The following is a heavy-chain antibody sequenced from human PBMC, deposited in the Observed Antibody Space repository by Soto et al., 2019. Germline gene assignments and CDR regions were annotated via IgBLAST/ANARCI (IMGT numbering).Heavy chain of an antibody. CDR1: GFTFSGSA. CDR2: ITSSGSEL. D-gene: IGHD6-19*01. J-gene: IGHJ4*02. Sequence: VQLLESGGGLVQPGGSLRLSCAASGFTFSGSAMTWVRQAPGKWLEYVSSITSSGSELFHAASVKGRFTVSRDNSKNTLYLQMNSLRADDTAVYYWAKEGYDGGWYWDSWGQGGLVSVSS. V-gene: IGHV3-23*01. CDR3: AKEGYDGGWYWDS.